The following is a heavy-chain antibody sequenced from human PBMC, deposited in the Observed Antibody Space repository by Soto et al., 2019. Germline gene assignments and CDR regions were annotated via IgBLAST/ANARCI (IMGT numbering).Heavy chain of an antibody. V-gene: IGHV3-49*03. J-gene: IGHJ5*02. CDR3: TRRYSSGWYWFDP. CDR1: CFVCGGSA. Sequence: LSLSDTASCFVCGGSAMSWFRQSRGKGLEWVGFIRSKAYSGTTEYAASVRGRFTISRDDSKSIAYLQMNSLKTEDTAVYYCTRRYSSGWYWFDPWRQGTLVTVSS. D-gene: IGHD6-19*01. CDR2: IRSKAYSGTT.